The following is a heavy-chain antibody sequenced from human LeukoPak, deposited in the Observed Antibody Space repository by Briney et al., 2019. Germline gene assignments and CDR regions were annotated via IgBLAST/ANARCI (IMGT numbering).Heavy chain of an antibody. CDR3: ARDSRHPTVAFDI. V-gene: IGHV1-69*13. CDR1: GGTFSSYA. Sequence: SVKVSCKASGGTFSSYAISWVRQAPGQGLEWMGGIIPIFGTANYAQKFQGRVTITADESTSTAYMELSSLRSEDTAVYYCARDSRHPTVAFDIWGQGTMVTVSS. J-gene: IGHJ3*02. CDR2: IIPIFGTA.